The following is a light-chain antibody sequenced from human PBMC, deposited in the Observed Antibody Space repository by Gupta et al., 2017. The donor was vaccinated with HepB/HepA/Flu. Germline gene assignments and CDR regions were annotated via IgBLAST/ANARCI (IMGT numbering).Light chain of an antibody. CDR2: ENN. Sequence: QSVLTKPPSASGTPGQRVTISCSGSSADIGINSVYWYQQLPGTAPELLIHENNQRPSGVPDRFSGSKSGTSATLAISGLRAEDEADYYCAAWDGSVSAWVFGGGTKLTVL. V-gene: IGLV1-47*01. CDR3: AAWDGSVSAWV. J-gene: IGLJ3*02. CDR1: SADIGINS.